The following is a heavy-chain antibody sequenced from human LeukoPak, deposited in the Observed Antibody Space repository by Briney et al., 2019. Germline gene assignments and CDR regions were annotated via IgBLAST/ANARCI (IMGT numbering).Heavy chain of an antibody. CDR3: ARGVLWFGESHYYYYGMDG. CDR1: GFTFSNYG. Sequence: PGGSLRLSCAASGFTFSNYGMHWVRQAPGKGLEWVAVIWYDGSNKYYADSVKGRFTISRDNSKNTLYLEMNSLRAEDTAVYYCARGVLWFGESHYYYYGMDGWGQGTTVTVSS. D-gene: IGHD3-10*01. J-gene: IGHJ6*02. CDR2: IWYDGSNK. V-gene: IGHV3-33*01.